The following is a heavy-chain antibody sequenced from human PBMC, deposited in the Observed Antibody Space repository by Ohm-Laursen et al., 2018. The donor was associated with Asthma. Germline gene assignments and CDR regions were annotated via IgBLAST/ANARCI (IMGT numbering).Heavy chain of an antibody. J-gene: IGHJ4*02. Sequence: TLSLTCAVYGSFPGYFWTWVRQPPEMGLEWIGEINHIGEAYYNPSLASRVTISVDTSKKQFSLNLTSVTAADTAIYSCARGRTLRHWAQGTLVTVSS. CDR1: GSFPGYF. CDR3: ARGRTLRH. V-gene: IGHV4-34*01. CDR2: INHIGEA.